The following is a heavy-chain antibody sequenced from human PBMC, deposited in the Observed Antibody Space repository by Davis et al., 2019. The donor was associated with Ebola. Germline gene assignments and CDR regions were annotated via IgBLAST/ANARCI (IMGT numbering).Heavy chain of an antibody. V-gene: IGHV3-74*01. CDR2: INSDGSST. D-gene: IGHD3-10*01. CDR3: ARAWGSGSYYYYGMDV. CDR1: GFSFSSTW. J-gene: IGHJ6*02. Sequence: HTGGSLRLSCAASGFSFSSTWMHWVRQAPGKGLVWVSRINSDGSSTSYADSVKGRFTISRDNAKNTLYLQMNSLRAEDTAAYYCARAWGSGSYYYYGMDVWGQGTTVTVSS.